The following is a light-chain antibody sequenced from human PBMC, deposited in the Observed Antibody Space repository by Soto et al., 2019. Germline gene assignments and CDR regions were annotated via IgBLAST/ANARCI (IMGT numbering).Light chain of an antibody. CDR1: QSISSSY. J-gene: IGKJ5*01. CDR2: GAS. Sequence: EIVLTQSPGTLSLSPGKRATLSCRASQSISSSYLAWYQQRPGQAPRLLIYGASSRATGIPDRFSGSGSGTEFTLTISRLEPEDFAVYYCQQYGSSPPITFGQGTRLEI. V-gene: IGKV3-20*01. CDR3: QQYGSSPPIT.